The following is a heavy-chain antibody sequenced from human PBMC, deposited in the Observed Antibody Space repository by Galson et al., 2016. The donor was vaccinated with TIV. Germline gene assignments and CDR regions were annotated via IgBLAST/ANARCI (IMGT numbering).Heavy chain of an antibody. J-gene: IGHJ3*01. Sequence: SLRLSCVASGFAVSSNQMNWVRQAPGKGLEWVSTIYSGGTPEYADSVKGRFIISRDTLKNTVSLQMNTLRTEDTAVYFCARVQESLAAVEAFDVWGQGTLVTVSS. CDR3: ARVQESLAAVEAFDV. CDR1: GFAVSSNQ. V-gene: IGHV3-53*01. D-gene: IGHD2-15*01. CDR2: IYSGGTP.